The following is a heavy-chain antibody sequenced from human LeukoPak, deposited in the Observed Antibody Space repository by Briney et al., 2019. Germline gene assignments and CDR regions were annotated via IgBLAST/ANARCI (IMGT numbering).Heavy chain of an antibody. Sequence: SETLSLTCTVPGDSISTYYWSWIRQPPGKGLEWIGYIYYRVTSDYNPSLKSRVTMSVDMSTSTVYMELSSLRSEDTAVYYCARTYYYDSSGGGDMDVWGKGTTVTVSS. J-gene: IGHJ6*03. D-gene: IGHD3-22*01. V-gene: IGHV4-59*01. CDR2: IYYRVTS. CDR1: GDSISTYY. CDR3: ARTYYYDSSGGGDMDV.